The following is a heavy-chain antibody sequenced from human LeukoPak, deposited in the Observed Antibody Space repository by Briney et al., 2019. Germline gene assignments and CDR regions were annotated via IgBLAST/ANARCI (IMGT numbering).Heavy chain of an antibody. Sequence: GSLRLSCAASGFTFSDYAMHWVRQAPGKGLEWLTFITGDGNIKFHADSVKGRFSVSRDNSKNTQYLQMTSLRPEDTAVYYCAKERLYSASSFSYWDQGTLVTVSS. CDR3: AKERLYSASSFSY. CDR1: GFTFSDYA. CDR2: ITGDGNIK. V-gene: IGHV3-30*02. J-gene: IGHJ4*02. D-gene: IGHD1-26*01.